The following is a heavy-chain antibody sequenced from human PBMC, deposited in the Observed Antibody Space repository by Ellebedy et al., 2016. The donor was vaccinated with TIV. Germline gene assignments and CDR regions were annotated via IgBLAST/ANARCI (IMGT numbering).Heavy chain of an antibody. CDR3: ARVPKGSGSYYRWFDP. J-gene: IGHJ5*02. D-gene: IGHD3-10*01. CDR2: MNPNSGTT. CDR1: GYTFTSYD. V-gene: IGHV1-8*01. Sequence: ASVKVSXXASGYTFTSYDINWVRQATGQGLEWMGWMNPNSGTTGYAQKFQGRVTMTRNTSISTAYMELSSLRSEDTAVYYCARVPKGSGSYYRWFDPWGQGTLVTVSS.